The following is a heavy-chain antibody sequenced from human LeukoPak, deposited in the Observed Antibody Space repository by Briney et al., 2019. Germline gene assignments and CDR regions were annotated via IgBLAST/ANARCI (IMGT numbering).Heavy chain of an antibody. Sequence: PGGSLRLSCAASGSTFSSYSMNWVRQAPGKGLEWVSYISGSSDTIEYADSVKGRFTISRDNAKNSLYLQMNSLRADDTAVYYCARGDFGYWGQGTLVTVSS. CDR2: ISGSSDTI. D-gene: IGHD4-17*01. CDR1: GSTFSSYS. CDR3: ARGDFGY. J-gene: IGHJ4*02. V-gene: IGHV3-48*04.